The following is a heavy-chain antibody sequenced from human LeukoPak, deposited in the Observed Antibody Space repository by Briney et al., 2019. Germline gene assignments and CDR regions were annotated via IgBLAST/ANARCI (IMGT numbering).Heavy chain of an antibody. CDR1: GGSFSGYY. CDR2: INHSGST. CDR3: ARLPWPAKEDY. V-gene: IGHV4-34*01. J-gene: IGHJ4*02. Sequence: SETLSLTCAVYGGSFSGYYWSWNRQPPGKGLEWIGEINHSGSTNYNPSLKSRVTISVDTSKNQFSLKLSSVTAADTAVYYCARLPWPAKEDYWGQGTLVTVSS. D-gene: IGHD6-25*01.